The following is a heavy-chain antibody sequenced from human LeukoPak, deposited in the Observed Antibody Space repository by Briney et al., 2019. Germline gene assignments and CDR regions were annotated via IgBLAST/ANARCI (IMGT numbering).Heavy chain of an antibody. Sequence: SETLSLTCTVSGGSISTYYWSWNRQPPGKGLEWIGYIYYSGSTNYSPSLQSRVTMSVDTSKNQFSLRLSSVTAADTAVYYCARSGTRTNGFDYWGQGTLVTVSS. J-gene: IGHJ4*02. D-gene: IGHD2-8*01. CDR1: GGSISTYY. CDR3: ARSGTRTNGFDY. V-gene: IGHV4-59*01. CDR2: IYYSGST.